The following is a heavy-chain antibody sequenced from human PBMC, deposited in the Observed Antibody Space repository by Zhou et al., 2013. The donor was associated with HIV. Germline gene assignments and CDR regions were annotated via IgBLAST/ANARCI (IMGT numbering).Heavy chain of an antibody. V-gene: IGHV1-69*11. J-gene: IGHJ1*01. CDR1: GGTFSGYS. CDR2: VIPILRRT. CDR3: ATNLQLERRRAEYFQH. Sequence: QVQLVQSGAVVKQPGSSVKVSCKTSGGTFSGYSFSWVRQAPGQGLEWMGRVIPILRRTDYAQKFEGRATITADESTSTAYMELSSLRSEDTAVYYCATNLQLERRRAEYFQHWGQGTLVTVSS. D-gene: IGHD1-1*01.